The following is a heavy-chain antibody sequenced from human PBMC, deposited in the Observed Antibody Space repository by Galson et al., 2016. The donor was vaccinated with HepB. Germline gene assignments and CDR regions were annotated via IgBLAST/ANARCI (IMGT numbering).Heavy chain of an antibody. CDR1: GFTFSRYT. D-gene: IGHD5-18*01. Sequence: SLRLSCAASGFTFSRYTMHWVRQAPGKGLEWVAVISYDGSNKYYADSVKGRFTISRDNSKNTLYLQMNSLRPEDTAVYYCARDSSPRVQLWPPAYYYYYGMDVWGQGTTVTVSS. V-gene: IGHV3-30-3*01. CDR2: ISYDGSNK. CDR3: ARDSSPRVQLWPPAYYYYYGMDV. J-gene: IGHJ6*02.